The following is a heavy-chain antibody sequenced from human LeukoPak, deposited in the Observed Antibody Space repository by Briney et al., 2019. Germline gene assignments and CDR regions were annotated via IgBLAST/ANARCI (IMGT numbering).Heavy chain of an antibody. CDR2: INPNSGDT. V-gene: IGHV1-2*04. J-gene: IGHJ3*02. Sequence: ASVKVSCKASGYTFSDHYIYWVRQAPGQGLEWMGWINPNSGDTQYSQKFQGWVTMTRDTSISTAYMELSRLRSDDTAVYYCAVGGLRYFDWLIIWGQGTMVTVSS. CDR3: AVGGLRYFDWLII. CDR1: GYTFSDHY. D-gene: IGHD3-9*01.